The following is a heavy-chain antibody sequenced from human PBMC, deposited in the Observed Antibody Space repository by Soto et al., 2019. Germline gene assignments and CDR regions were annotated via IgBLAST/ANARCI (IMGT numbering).Heavy chain of an antibody. CDR1: GFTFGNHG. V-gene: IGHV3-23*01. CDR2: ISGNGEST. CDR3: AKIRCRDGQYYFDS. Sequence: EVQLLESGGGLVQPGGSLRLTCAASGFTFGNHGMSWVRQAPGKGLEWVTVISGNGESTYYADSVKGRFTISRDKSKNTLYLQMNSLRAEDTAEYYCAKIRCRDGQYYFDSWGQGTLVTVSS. J-gene: IGHJ4*02. D-gene: IGHD2-2*01.